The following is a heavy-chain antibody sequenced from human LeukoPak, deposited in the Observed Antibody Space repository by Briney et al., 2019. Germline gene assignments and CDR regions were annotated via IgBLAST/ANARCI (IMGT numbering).Heavy chain of an antibody. Sequence: GGSLRLSCAASGFTFSSYVMSWVRQAPGKGLEWVSGISVGDGSAYYADSVKGRFTISRDNSKNTLYLQMNSLRAEDTAIYYCAKALGSGSGWFDPWGQGTLVTVSS. CDR1: GFTFSSYV. D-gene: IGHD3-10*01. J-gene: IGHJ5*02. V-gene: IGHV3-23*01. CDR3: AKALGSGSGWFDP. CDR2: ISVGDGSA.